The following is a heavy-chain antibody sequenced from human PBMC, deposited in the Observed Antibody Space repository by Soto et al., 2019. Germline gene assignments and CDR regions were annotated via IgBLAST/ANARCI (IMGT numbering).Heavy chain of an antibody. CDR3: ARAQLVVEVAAFHEGYYFAS. D-gene: IGHD2-15*01. V-gene: IGHV1-18*04. CDR2: ISAYNGNT. Sequence: VQLVQSGAEVKKPGASVKVSCKASGYTFISYGITWVRQAPGQGLEWMGWISAYNGNTNYAQKHQGRDTLTTDTTTRTAYMELRSVTSYDQVVYYCARAQLVVEVAAFHEGYYFASWGKGTLVTVSS. J-gene: IGHJ4*02. CDR1: GYTFISYG.